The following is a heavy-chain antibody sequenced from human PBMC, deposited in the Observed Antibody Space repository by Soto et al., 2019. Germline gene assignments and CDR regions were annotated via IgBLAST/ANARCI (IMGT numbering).Heavy chain of an antibody. D-gene: IGHD6-19*01. J-gene: IGHJ5*02. CDR2: ISYDGSNK. CDR3: AKDILLPIPVAGS. Sequence: QVQLVESGGGVVQPGRSLRLSCAASGFTFRNYGMHWVRQAPGKGLEWVAVISYDGSNKYYTDSVKGRFTISRDNSKNTLYLQMNSLRAEDTAVYYCAKDILLPIPVAGSWGQGTLVTVSS. V-gene: IGHV3-30*18. CDR1: GFTFRNYG.